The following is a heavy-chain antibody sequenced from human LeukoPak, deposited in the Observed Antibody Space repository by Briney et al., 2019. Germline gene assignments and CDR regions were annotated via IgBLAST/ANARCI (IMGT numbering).Heavy chain of an antibody. Sequence: GGSLRLSCAASGFTFSSYGMHWVRQAPGKGLEWVAVISYDGSNKYYADSVKGRFTISRDNSKNTLYLQMTSLRAEDTAVYYCASQANGGPTWGQGTLVTVSS. V-gene: IGHV3-30*03. CDR3: ASQANGGPT. CDR1: GFTFSSYG. J-gene: IGHJ4*02. D-gene: IGHD1-26*01. CDR2: ISYDGSNK.